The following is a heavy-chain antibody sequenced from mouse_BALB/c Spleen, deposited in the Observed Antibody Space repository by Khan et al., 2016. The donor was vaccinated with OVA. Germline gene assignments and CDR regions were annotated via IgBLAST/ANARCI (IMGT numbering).Heavy chain of an antibody. Sequence: VQLQQSGPGLVQPSQSLSITCTVSGFSLTSYGVHWVRQPPGKGLEWLGVIWSGGTTDYNAAFISRLSISKDNSKSQVFFKMNSLQPDDTAIYYCARFYDYEGYFDVWGAGTTVTVSS. J-gene: IGHJ1*01. D-gene: IGHD2-4*01. CDR2: IWSGGTT. V-gene: IGHV2-4*02. CDR3: ARFYDYEGYFDV. CDR1: GFSLTSYG.